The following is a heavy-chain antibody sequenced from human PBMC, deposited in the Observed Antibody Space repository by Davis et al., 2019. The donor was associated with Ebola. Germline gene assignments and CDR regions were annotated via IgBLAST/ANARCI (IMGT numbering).Heavy chain of an antibody. J-gene: IGHJ6*02. CDR2: IKSKTDGGTT. CDR1: GFTTSNAW. CDR3: TTCLRGYPYYYYYYGMDV. Sequence: SLIPSCAASGFTTSNAWMNWVRQAPGKGLGWVGRIKSKTDGGTTDYAAPVKGRFTISRDDSKNTLYLQMNSLKTEDTAVYYCTTCLRGYPYYYYYYGMDVWGQGTTVTVSS. D-gene: IGHD3-10*01. V-gene: IGHV3-15*07.